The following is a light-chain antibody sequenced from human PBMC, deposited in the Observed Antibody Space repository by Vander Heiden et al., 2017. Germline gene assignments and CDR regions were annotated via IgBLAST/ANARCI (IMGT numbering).Light chain of an antibody. CDR3: SSYISSSTPV. J-gene: IGLJ1*01. Sequence: QSALTQPASVSGSPGQSITISCTGTSSDVGAYKYVSWYQQHPGKAPKLMIFEVTNRASGVSNRFSGSKSGNTASLTISGLQAEDEADYYCSSYISSSTPVLGTGTKVTVL. CDR1: SSDVGAYKY. CDR2: EVT. V-gene: IGLV2-14*03.